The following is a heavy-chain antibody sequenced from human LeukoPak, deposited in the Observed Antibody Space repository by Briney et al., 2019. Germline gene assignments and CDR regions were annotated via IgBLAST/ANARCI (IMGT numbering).Heavy chain of an antibody. CDR1: GFTFSSYG. CDR3: AELGITMIGGV. V-gene: IGHV3-23*01. CDR2: ISGSGGST. D-gene: IGHD3-10*02. Sequence: GGSLRLSCAASGFTFSSYGMSRVRQAPGKGLEWVSAISGSGGSTYYADSVKGRFTISRDNSKNTLYLQMNSLRAEDTAVYYCAELGITMIGGVWGKGTTVTISS. J-gene: IGHJ6*04.